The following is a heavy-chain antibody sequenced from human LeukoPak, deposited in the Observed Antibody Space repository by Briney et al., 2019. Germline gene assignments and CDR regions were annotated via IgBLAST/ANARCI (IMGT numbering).Heavy chain of an antibody. D-gene: IGHD3-9*01. Sequence: GGSLRLSCAASGFTFSSYEMNWVRQAPGKGLGWVSYISSSGSTIYYADSVKGRFTISRDNAKNSLYLQMNSLRAEDTAVYYCARRYDILTGYGYYYYYGMDVWGKGTTVTVSS. J-gene: IGHJ6*04. V-gene: IGHV3-48*03. CDR3: ARRYDILTGYGYYYYYGMDV. CDR1: GFTFSSYE. CDR2: ISSSGSTI.